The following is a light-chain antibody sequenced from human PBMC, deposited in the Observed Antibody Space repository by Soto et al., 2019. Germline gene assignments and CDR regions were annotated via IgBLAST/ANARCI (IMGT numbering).Light chain of an antibody. CDR3: SSYAGSKPV. J-gene: IGLJ1*01. Sequence: QSVLTQPPSASGSPGQSVTISCTGTSSDVGDYNYVSWYQQHPGKAPKLIIYEVTKRPSGVPDRFSGSKSGNTASLTVSGLQAEDEADYYCSSYAGSKPVFGTGTKVTVL. CDR2: EVT. CDR1: SSDVGDYNY. V-gene: IGLV2-8*01.